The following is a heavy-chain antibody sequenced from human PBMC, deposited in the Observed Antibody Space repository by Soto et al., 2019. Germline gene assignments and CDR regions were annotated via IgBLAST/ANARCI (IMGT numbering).Heavy chain of an antibody. Sequence: SETLSLTCTVSGGSISSSSYYWGWIRQPPGKGLEWIGSIYYSGSTYYNPSLKSRVTISVDTSKNQFSLKLSSVTAADTAVYYCARHFPFLEWLYPSYYMDVWGKGTTVTVSS. CDR2: IYYSGST. J-gene: IGHJ6*03. CDR1: GGSISSSSYY. CDR3: ARHFPFLEWLYPSYYMDV. V-gene: IGHV4-39*01. D-gene: IGHD3-3*02.